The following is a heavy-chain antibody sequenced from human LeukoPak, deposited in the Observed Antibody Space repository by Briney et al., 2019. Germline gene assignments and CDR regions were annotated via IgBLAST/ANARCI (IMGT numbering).Heavy chain of an antibody. J-gene: IGHJ4*02. V-gene: IGHV4-59*08. CDR3: ARSRHSSGWLEYDY. Sequence: SETLSLTCSVSGGSISSYYWSWIRQPPGKGLEWIGYIYYSGSTNYNPSLKSRVTISVDTSKNQFSLKLSSVTAADTAVYYCARSRHSSGWLEYDYWGQGTLVTVSS. CDR2: IYYSGST. CDR1: GGSISSYY. D-gene: IGHD6-19*01.